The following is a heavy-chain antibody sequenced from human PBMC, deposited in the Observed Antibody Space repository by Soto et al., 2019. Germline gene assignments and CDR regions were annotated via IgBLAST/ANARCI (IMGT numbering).Heavy chain of an antibody. CDR1: GFTFSSYG. Sequence: QVQLVESGGGVVQPGTSLRLSCAASGFTFSSYGMHWVRQAPGKGLEWVAVIWYDGSNKYYEDSVKGRFTVSRDNFKNVLYLQLHRVGGYDARVYYCAREAYVSRWNRGLFDYWGQGTLVTVSS. CDR3: AREAYVSRWNRGLFDY. J-gene: IGHJ4*02. V-gene: IGHV3-33*01. CDR2: IWYDGSNK. D-gene: IGHD6-19*01.